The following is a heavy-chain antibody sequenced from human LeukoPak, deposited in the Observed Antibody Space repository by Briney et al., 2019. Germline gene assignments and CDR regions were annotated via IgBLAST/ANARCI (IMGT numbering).Heavy chain of an antibody. CDR2: INPDKGAT. CDR3: SSWDCSSGSCYTNMNFDH. V-gene: IGHV1-2*02. Sequence: ASVKVSCKASGYTFYVYYIHWVRRAPGQGLEWLGWINPDKGATKTAQKFRDRVIMTTDKSLATAYMEVTNLTSDDTAVYTRSSWDCSSGSCYTNMNFDHWGQGSLVTVSS. D-gene: IGHD2-15*01. J-gene: IGHJ4*02. CDR1: GYTFYVYY.